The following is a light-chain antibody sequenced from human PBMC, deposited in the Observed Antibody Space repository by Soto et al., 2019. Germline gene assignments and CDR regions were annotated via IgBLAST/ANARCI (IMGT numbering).Light chain of an antibody. CDR1: QTISSW. CDR3: QHYNSYSEA. Sequence: DIQMTQSPSTLSGSVGDRVTITCRASQTISSWLAWYQQKPGKAPKLLIYKASTLKSGVPSRFSRSGSGTEFPLTISSLQPDDFATYYCQHYNSYSEAFGQGTKVELK. V-gene: IGKV1-5*03. CDR2: KAS. J-gene: IGKJ1*01.